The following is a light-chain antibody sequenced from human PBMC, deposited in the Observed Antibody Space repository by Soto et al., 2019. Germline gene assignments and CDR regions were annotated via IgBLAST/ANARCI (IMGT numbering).Light chain of an antibody. CDR3: QLYSGSPWT. J-gene: IGKJ1*01. V-gene: IGKV3-20*01. CDR1: QSIGHKY. CDR2: SVS. Sequence: IVLTQSPGTLSLSPGEGATLSCRASQSIGHKYLAWFQQKPGQAPRLLIHSVSTRATGAPDRFSGSGSGTDFTLAISRLEPEDFAVYYCQLYSGSPWTFGQGTKVEI.